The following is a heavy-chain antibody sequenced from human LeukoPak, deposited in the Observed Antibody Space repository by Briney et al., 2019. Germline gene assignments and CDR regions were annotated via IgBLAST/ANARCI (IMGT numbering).Heavy chain of an antibody. V-gene: IGHV1-46*01. CDR1: GYTFTSYY. CDR2: INPSGGST. D-gene: IGHD2-8*01. CDR3: ARDYSCTNGVCYNWFDP. Sequence: ASVKASCKASGYTFTSYYMHWVRQAPGQGLEWMGIINPSGGSTSYAQKFQGRVTMTRDTSTSTVYMELSSLRSEDTAVYYCARDYSCTNGVCYNWFDPWGQGTLVTVSS. J-gene: IGHJ5*02.